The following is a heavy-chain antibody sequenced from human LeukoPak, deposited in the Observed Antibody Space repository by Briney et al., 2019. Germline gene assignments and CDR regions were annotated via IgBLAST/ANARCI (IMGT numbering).Heavy chain of an antibody. CDR3: AKDPMVRGATYDY. V-gene: IGHV3-23*01. CDR2: VRGSGSDT. Sequence: GGSLRLSCAASGFTFSDYYMSWIRQAPGKGLEWVSAVRGSGSDTYYADSVKGRFTISRDNSKNTLYLQMNSLRAEDTAVYYCAKDPMVRGATYDYWGQGTLVTVSS. D-gene: IGHD3-10*01. J-gene: IGHJ4*02. CDR1: GFTFSDYY.